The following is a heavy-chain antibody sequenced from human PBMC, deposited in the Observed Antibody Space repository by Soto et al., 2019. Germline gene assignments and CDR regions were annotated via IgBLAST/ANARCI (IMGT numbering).Heavy chain of an antibody. CDR1: GGSISSGGYY. CDR2: IYYSGNT. J-gene: IGHJ4*02. V-gene: IGHV4-61*08. Sequence: PSETLSLTCTVSGGSISSGGYYWSWIRQHPGKGLEWIGYIYYSGNTNYSPSLQSRVTISVDTSKNQFSLELSSVTAADTAVYFCARHDESTVTFFDYWGQGTLVTVSS. D-gene: IGHD4-4*01. CDR3: ARHDESTVTFFDY.